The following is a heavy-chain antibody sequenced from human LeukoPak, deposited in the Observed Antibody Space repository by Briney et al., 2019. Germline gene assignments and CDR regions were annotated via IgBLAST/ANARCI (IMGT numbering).Heavy chain of an antibody. CDR3: TTDRDGYPSMGY. D-gene: IGHD2-21*02. CDR1: GFIFSNAW. Sequence: GESLRLSCAASGFIFSNAWMSWVRQAPGKGLEWVGRIKSKSDGATTDYAAPVKGRFTLSRDDSKNTLYLQMNSLKTEDTAVYYCTTDRDGYPSMGYWGQGTLVTVSS. V-gene: IGHV3-15*01. J-gene: IGHJ4*02. CDR2: IKSKSDGATT.